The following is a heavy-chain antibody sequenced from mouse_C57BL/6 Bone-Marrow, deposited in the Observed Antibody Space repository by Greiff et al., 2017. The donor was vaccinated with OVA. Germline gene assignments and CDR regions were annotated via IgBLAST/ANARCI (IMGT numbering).Heavy chain of an antibody. CDR1: GYSITSGYY. D-gene: IGHD2-3*01. CDR3: ARDLYYYAMDY. V-gene: IGHV3-6*01. Sequence: DVKLQESGPGLVKPSQSLSLTCSVTGYSITSGYYWNWIRQFPGNKLEWMGYISYDGSNNYNPSLKNRISITRDTSKNQFFLKLNSVTTEDTATYYCARDLYYYAMDYWGKGTSVTVSS. CDR2: ISYDGSN. J-gene: IGHJ4*01.